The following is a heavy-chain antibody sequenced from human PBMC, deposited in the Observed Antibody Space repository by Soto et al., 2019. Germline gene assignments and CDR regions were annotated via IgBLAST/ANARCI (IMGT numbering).Heavy chain of an antibody. D-gene: IGHD3-22*01. J-gene: IGHJ5*02. CDR1: GFTFTSSA. CDR2: IVVGSGNT. Sequence: GAPVNVSCKASGFTFTSSAVQWLRQARGQRLEWIGWIVVGSGNTNYAQKFQERVTITRDMSTSTAYMELSSLRSEDTAVYYCAAVPDYYDSSGRGLPWGQGTLVTVSS. CDR3: AAVPDYYDSSGRGLP. V-gene: IGHV1-58*01.